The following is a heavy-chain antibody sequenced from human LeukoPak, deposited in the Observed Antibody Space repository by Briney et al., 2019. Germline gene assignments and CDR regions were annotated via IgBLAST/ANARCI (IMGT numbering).Heavy chain of an antibody. CDR3: ARHRSGSYYYTMDV. CDR1: GGSIRSYS. V-gene: IGHV4-59*08. Sequence: PSETLSLTCTVSGGSIRSYSWTWIRQPPGKGLEWIGYIYYSGSTNYNPSLKSRVTISVDTSKNQFSLKLSSVTAADTAVYYCARHRSGSYYYTMDVWGQGTTVTVSS. D-gene: IGHD1-26*01. CDR2: IYYSGST. J-gene: IGHJ6*02.